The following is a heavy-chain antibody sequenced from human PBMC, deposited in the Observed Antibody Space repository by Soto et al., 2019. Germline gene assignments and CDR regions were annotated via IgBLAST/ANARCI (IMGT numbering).Heavy chain of an antibody. V-gene: IGHV4-4*07. CDR1: GGSITSNY. CDR2: MYTSGPT. CDR3: ARERAAPSWIDP. Sequence: QVQLQESGPGLVKPSETLSLICTVSGGSITSNYWTWIRQPAGRGLEWIGRMYTSGPTYYNPSLKSRVTKSVETSKNQFSLKLSAVTAADTAVYYCARERAAPSWIDPWGQGILVTVSS. D-gene: IGHD6-6*01. J-gene: IGHJ5*02.